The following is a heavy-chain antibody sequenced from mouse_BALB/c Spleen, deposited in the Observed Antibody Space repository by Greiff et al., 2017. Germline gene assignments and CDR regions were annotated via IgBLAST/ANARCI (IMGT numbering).Heavy chain of an antibody. V-gene: IGHV1-69*02. CDR3: ARDRFYFDY. CDR2: IDTSDSYT. D-gene: IGHD2-14*01. J-gene: IGHJ2*01. Sequence: QVQLKQPGAELVKPGASVKLSCKASGYTFTSYWMHWVKQRPGQGLEWIGEIDTSDSYTNYNQKFKGKATLTVDKSSSTAYMQLSSLTSEDSAVYYCARDRFYFDYWGQGTTLTVSS. CDR1: GYTFTSYW.